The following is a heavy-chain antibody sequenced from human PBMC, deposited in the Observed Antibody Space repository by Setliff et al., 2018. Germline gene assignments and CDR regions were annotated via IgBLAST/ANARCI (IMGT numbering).Heavy chain of an antibody. CDR2: ISQTGTT. J-gene: IGHJ4*02. CDR1: GGSILSSF. Sequence: SETLSLTCTVAGGSILSSFLSWIRQPPGKGLEWIGYISQTGTTNNNPTLKSRVSISIDTSKSLFSLKLRSVTAADTATYFCARGRVPYYWLQGTRVTVSS. CDR3: ARGRVPYY. V-gene: IGHV4-59*01.